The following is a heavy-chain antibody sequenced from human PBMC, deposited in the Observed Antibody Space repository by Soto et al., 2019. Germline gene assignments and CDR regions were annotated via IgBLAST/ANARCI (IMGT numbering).Heavy chain of an antibody. CDR2: ISSSSSYI. CDR1: GFTFSSYS. V-gene: IGHV3-21*01. J-gene: IGHJ4*02. Sequence: GGSLRLSCAASGFTFSSYSMNWVRQAPGKGLEWVSSISSSSSYIYYADSVKGRFTISRDNAKNSLYLQMNSLRAEDTAVYYCARVHVDTAMFVGYYFDYWGQGTLVTVSS. D-gene: IGHD5-18*01. CDR3: ARVHVDTAMFVGYYFDY.